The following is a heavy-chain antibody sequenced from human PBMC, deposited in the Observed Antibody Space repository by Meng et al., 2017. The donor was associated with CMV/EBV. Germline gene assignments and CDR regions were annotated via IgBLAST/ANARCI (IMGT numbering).Heavy chain of an antibody. CDR1: GFTVSSNY. D-gene: IGHD2-15*01. CDR2: IYSGGST. CDR3: TLTQDYYYGMDV. V-gene: IGHV3-53*01. Sequence: GESLKISCAASGFTVSSNYMSWVRQAPGKGLEWVSVIYSGGSTYYADSVKGRFTISRDNSKNTLYLQMNSLRAEDTAVYYCTLTQDYYYGMDVWGQGITVTVSS. J-gene: IGHJ6*02.